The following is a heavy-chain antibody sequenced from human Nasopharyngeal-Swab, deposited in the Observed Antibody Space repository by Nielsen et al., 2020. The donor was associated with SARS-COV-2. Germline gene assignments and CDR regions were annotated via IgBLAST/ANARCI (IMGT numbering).Heavy chain of an antibody. J-gene: IGHJ4*02. Sequence: WIRQPPGKGLEWVSVIYSGGGSYYADSVKGRFTISRDNFKSMLYLQMNSLRAEDTAMYYCTREDRYASGSFDHWGQGTPVTVSS. CDR2: IYSGGGS. CDR3: TREDRYASGSFDH. D-gene: IGHD3-10*01. V-gene: IGHV3-53*01.